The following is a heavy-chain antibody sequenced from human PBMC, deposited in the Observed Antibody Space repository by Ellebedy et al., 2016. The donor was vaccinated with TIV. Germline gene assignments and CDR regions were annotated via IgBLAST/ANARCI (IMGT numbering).Heavy chain of an antibody. J-gene: IGHJ4*02. CDR2: INQDGSEK. CDR3: ARGRAVDY. V-gene: IGHV3-7*01. D-gene: IGHD3-10*01. Sequence: PGGSLRLSCAASGFKFSNFWMRWVRQVPGKGPEWVANINQDGSEKYYVDSVRGRFSISRDNAKNSLNLHMNSLRAEDTAVYHCARGRAVDYWGQGTLVTVSS. CDR1: GFKFSNFW.